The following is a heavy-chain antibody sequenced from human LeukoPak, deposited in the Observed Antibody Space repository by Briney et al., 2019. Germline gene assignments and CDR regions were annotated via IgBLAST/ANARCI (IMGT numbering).Heavy chain of an antibody. CDR2: IWYDGSNE. D-gene: IGHD6-13*01. Sequence: GGSLRLSCAASGFTFSSHGMHWVRRAPGKGLEWVAVIWYDGSNEFCADSVKGRFTISRDNSKNTLYLQMNSLRAEDTAVYYCARDSGSSWFGPLDYWGRGTLVTVSS. CDR3: ARDSGSSWFGPLDY. V-gene: IGHV3-33*01. J-gene: IGHJ4*02. CDR1: GFTFSSHG.